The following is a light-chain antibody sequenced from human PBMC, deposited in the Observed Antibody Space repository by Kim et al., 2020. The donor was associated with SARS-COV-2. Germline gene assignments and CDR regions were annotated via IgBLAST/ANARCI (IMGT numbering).Light chain of an antibody. CDR1: SSDVGSYNL. Sequence: GQSSTISCTGTSSDVGSYNLVSWYQQHPGKAPKLMIYEVSKRPSGVSNRFSGSKSGNTASLTISGLQAEDEADYYCCSYAGSSTPVFGGGTQLTVL. CDR2: EVS. CDR3: CSYAGSSTPV. V-gene: IGLV2-23*02. J-gene: IGLJ2*01.